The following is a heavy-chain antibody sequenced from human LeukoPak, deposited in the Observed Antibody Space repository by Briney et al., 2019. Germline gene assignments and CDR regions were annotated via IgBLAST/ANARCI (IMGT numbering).Heavy chain of an antibody. J-gene: IGHJ4*02. Sequence: GGSLRLSCAASGFTFSTYGMYWVRQAPGKGLEWVAFIGSDGSGKYHADSVKGRFTISRDNSKNTLSLQMSSLRAEDTAVYYCAKGRSDFDYWGQGTLVTVSS. CDR2: IGSDGSGK. CDR3: AKGRSDFDY. V-gene: IGHV3-30*02. CDR1: GFTFSTYG.